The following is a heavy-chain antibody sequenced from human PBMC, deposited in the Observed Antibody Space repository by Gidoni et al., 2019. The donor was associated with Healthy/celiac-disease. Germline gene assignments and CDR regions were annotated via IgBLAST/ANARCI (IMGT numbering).Heavy chain of an antibody. CDR3: ARDFVYSSGWYVPVSADYYYYMDV. V-gene: IGHV3-21*01. Sequence: EVQLVESGGGLVKPGGSLRLSCAASGFTFSSYSMNWVRQAPGKGLEWVSSISSSSSYIYYADSVKGRFTISRDNAKNSLYLQMNSLRAEDTAVYYCARDFVYSSGWYVPVSADYYYYMDVWGKGTTVTVSS. D-gene: IGHD6-19*01. J-gene: IGHJ6*03. CDR1: GFTFSSYS. CDR2: ISSSSSYI.